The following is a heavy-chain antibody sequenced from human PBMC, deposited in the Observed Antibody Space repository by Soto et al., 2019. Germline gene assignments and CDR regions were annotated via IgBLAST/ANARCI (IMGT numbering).Heavy chain of an antibody. CDR2: IYYSGHT. V-gene: IGHV4-31*03. J-gene: IGHJ3*02. Sequence: QVQLQESGPGLVKPSQTLSLTCPVSGGSISSGGYYWSWIRQHQGKGLEWIGYIYYSGHTYYNPSLNSRVSISVDTSKNQFSRKLSSVTGAETAVYYCARDPLSEILTGNYACEIWGQGTTVTVSS. D-gene: IGHD3-9*01. CDR1: GGSISSGGYY. CDR3: ARDPLSEILTGNYACEI.